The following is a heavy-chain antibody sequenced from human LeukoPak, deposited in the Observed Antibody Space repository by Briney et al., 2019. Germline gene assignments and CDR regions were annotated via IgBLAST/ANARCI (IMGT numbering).Heavy chain of an antibody. D-gene: IGHD5-12*01. CDR3: ARVTRVVAPTVPPT. Sequence: SGTLSLTCTVSGDSVSNGHYYCSWIRQPPGKGLEWIGYIYYSGSTNYNSSLKSRVTISVDRSKNQFKNQFSLRLSSVTAADTAVYYCARVTRVVAPTVPPTWGQGILVTVSS. CDR2: IYYSGST. CDR1: GDSVSNGHYY. V-gene: IGHV4-61*01. J-gene: IGHJ5*02.